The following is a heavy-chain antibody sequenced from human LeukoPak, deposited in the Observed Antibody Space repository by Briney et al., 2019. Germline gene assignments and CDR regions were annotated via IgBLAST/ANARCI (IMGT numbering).Heavy chain of an antibody. CDR3: ARERQQLVHNWFDP. D-gene: IGHD6-13*01. CDR1: GFTFSSYA. Sequence: TGGSLRLSCAASGFTFSSYAMHWVRQAPGKGLEWVAVISYDGSNKYYADSVKGRFTISRDNSKNTPYLQMNSLRAEDTAVYYCARERQQLVHNWFDPWGQGTLVTVSS. J-gene: IGHJ5*02. V-gene: IGHV3-30*04. CDR2: ISYDGSNK.